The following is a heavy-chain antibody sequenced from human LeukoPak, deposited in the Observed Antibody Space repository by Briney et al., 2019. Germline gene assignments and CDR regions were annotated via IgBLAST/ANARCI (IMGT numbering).Heavy chain of an antibody. V-gene: IGHV1-8*01. CDR3: ARAGRRIGTDHLGH. CDR1: GYTFTSYD. J-gene: IGHJ4*02. Sequence: ASVKVSCKASGYTFTSYDINWVRQATGQGLEWMGWMNPNSGNTGYAQKFQGRVTMTRNTSISTAYMELSSLRSEDTAVYYCARAGRRIGTDHLGHWGQGTLVTVSS. CDR2: MNPNSGNT. D-gene: IGHD1-26*01.